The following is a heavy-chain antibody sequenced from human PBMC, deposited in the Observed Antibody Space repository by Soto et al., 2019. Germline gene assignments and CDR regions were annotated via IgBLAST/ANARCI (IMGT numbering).Heavy chain of an antibody. CDR3: AKDLKDSGGFHGSLNYYYGMDV. D-gene: IGHD3-10*01. Sequence: GGSLRLSCAASGFSFSNHGMQWVRQAPGKGLEWVAVISYDGNVKYYTDSVKGRFTISRDNPQSTLFLQMDSLRPEDAAVYYCAKDLKDSGGFHGSLNYYYGMDVWGQGTTVTVSS. J-gene: IGHJ6*02. V-gene: IGHV3-30*18. CDR2: ISYDGNVK. CDR1: GFSFSNHG.